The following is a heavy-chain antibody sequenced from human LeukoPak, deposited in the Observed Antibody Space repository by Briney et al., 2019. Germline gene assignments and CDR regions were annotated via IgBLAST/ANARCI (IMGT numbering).Heavy chain of an antibody. CDR2: IRNDGSDK. CDR1: GFTFSSYG. J-gene: IGHJ4*02. Sequence: PGGSLRLSCAASGFTFSSYGMYWVRQAPDKGLEWVAFIRNDGSDKYYTGSVKGRFTISRDNSKNTLYLQMNSLRAEDTAVYYCARDSTGWYYHYWGQGTLVTVSS. CDR3: ARDSTGWYYHY. V-gene: IGHV3-30*02. D-gene: IGHD6-19*01.